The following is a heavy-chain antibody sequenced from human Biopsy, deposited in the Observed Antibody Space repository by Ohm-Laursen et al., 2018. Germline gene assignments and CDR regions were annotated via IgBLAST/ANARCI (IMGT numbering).Heavy chain of an antibody. CDR1: GFTLSNYG. J-gene: IGHJ4*02. D-gene: IGHD1-26*01. CDR2: VSSDGKNK. Sequence: SLRLSCAASGFTLSNYGMHWVRQAPGRGLEWVAAVSSDGKNKHYVDSVQGRFTISRDNSRNTVDLQMNSLRAEDTAVYYCAKGLYSGSYYYDSWGQGTLVTVSS. CDR3: AKGLYSGSYYYDS. V-gene: IGHV3-30*18.